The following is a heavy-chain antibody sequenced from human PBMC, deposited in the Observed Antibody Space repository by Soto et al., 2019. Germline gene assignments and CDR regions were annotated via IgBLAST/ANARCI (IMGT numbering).Heavy chain of an antibody. Sequence: PGGSLRLSCAGSGVTFRGYAVHWVRQTPGKGLEWVTVISDDGSKTYYADSVKGRFSVSRDDSMNMVFLQMSSLRSEDTAVYHCARAYQLTYYFDDWGPGTPVTASS. J-gene: IGHJ4*02. CDR1: GVTFRGYA. CDR3: ARAYQLTYYFDD. CDR2: ISDDGSKT. V-gene: IGHV3-30*14. D-gene: IGHD3-9*01.